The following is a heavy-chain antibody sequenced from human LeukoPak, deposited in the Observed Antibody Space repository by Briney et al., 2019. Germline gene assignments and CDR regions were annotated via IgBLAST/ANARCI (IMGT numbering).Heavy chain of an antibody. D-gene: IGHD6-13*01. CDR2: IYYNGNT. V-gene: IGHV4-61*05. Sequence: SETLSLTCTVSGGSISSSSYYWGWIRQPPGKGLEWIGYIYYNGNTNYNPSLKSRVTISVDTSKNQFSLKLTSVTAADTAAYYCARTPISAAGILDYWGQGTLVTVSS. J-gene: IGHJ4*02. CDR1: GGSISSSSYY. CDR3: ARTPISAAGILDY.